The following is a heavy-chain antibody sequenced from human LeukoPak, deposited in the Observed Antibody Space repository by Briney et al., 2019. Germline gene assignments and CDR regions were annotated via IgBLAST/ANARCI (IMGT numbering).Heavy chain of an antibody. Sequence: ASVKVSCKASGYTFTVHYMHWVRQVPGQGLEWMGWINPNSGGTNYAQKFQGRVTMTRDTSISTAYMELSRLGCDDTAVYYCARDTVVTPDYWGQGTLVTVSS. J-gene: IGHJ4*02. CDR2: INPNSGGT. V-gene: IGHV1-2*02. CDR3: ARDTVVTPDY. D-gene: IGHD4-23*01. CDR1: GYTFTVHY.